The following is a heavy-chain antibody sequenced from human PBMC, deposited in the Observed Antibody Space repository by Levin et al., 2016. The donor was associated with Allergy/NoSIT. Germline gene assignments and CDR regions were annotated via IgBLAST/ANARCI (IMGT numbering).Heavy chain of an antibody. J-gene: IGHJ4*02. CDR3: AKDSPRVTVWFGEYGDY. V-gene: IGHV3-23*01. CDR1: GFTFSSYA. D-gene: IGHD3-10*01. Sequence: GGSLRLSCAASGFTFSSYAMSWVRQAPGKGLEWVSAISGSGGSTYYADSVKGRFTISRDNSKNALYLQMNSLRAEDTAVYYCAKDSPRVTVWFGEYGDYWGQGTLVTVSS. CDR2: ISGSGGST.